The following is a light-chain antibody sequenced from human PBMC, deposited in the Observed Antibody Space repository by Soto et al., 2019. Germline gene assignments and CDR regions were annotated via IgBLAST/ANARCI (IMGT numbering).Light chain of an antibody. CDR2: GAS. Sequence: EIVLTQSPGTLSSSPGERATLSCRASQSVSSSYLAWYQQKPGQAPRLLIYGASSRATGIPDRFSGSGSGTDFTLTLSRLEPEDFAVYYCQQYGNSPWTFGQGTKVEIK. CDR3: QQYGNSPWT. V-gene: IGKV3-20*01. CDR1: QSVSSSY. J-gene: IGKJ1*01.